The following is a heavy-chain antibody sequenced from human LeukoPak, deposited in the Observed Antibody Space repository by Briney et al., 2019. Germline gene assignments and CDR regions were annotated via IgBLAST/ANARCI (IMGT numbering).Heavy chain of an antibody. CDR1: GGSFSGYY. J-gene: IGHJ5*02. D-gene: IGHD2-2*01. CDR2: IYYSGST. CDR3: ARRALVVVVPAAMGGWFDP. Sequence: SETLSLTCAVYGGSFSGYYWSWIRQPPGKGLEWIGSIYYSGSTYYNPSLKSRVTISVDTSKNQFSLKLSSVTAADTAVYYCARRALVVVVPAAMGGWFDPWGQGTLVTVSS. V-gene: IGHV4-34*01.